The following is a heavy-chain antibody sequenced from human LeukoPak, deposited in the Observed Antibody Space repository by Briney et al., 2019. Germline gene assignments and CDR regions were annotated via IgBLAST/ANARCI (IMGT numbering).Heavy chain of an antibody. D-gene: IGHD6-6*01. CDR1: GYTFTSYG. CDR3: ARVRTEYSSSSVLDY. CDR2: ISAYNGNT. J-gene: IGHJ4*02. Sequence: ASVKVSCKASGYTFTSYGISWVRQAPGQGLEWMGWISAYNGNTNYAQKLQGRVTMTTDTSTSTAYMELRSLRSDDTAVYYCARVRTEYSSSSVLDYWGQGTLVTVSS. V-gene: IGHV1-18*01.